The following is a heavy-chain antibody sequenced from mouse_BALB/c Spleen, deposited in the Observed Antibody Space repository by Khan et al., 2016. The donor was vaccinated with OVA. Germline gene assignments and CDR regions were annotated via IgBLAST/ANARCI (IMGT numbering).Heavy chain of an antibody. CDR2: ISYSGNT. V-gene: IGHV3-2*02. CDR3: ARIKGGEFDY. J-gene: IGHJ2*01. Sequence: EVKLEESGPGLVKPSQSLSLTCTVTGYSITSDYAWNWIRQFPGNNLEWMGYISYSGNTKYTPSLKSRISITRDTSKNQFFLQLNSVTIEDTATYYCARIKGGEFDYWGQGTTLTVSS. CDR1: GYSITSDYA.